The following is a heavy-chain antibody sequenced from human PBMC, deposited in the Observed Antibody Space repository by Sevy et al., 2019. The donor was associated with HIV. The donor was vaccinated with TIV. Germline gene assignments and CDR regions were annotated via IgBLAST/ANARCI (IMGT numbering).Heavy chain of an antibody. CDR2: IWYDGSNK. CDR1: GFTFSSYG. Sequence: GGSLRLSCAASGFTFSSYGMHWVRQAPGKGLEWVAVIWYDGSNKYYAHSVKGRFTISRDNSKNTLYLQMNSLRAEDTAVYYCAREQLVYGFYYYYGMDVWGQGTTVTVSS. J-gene: IGHJ6*02. V-gene: IGHV3-33*01. CDR3: AREQLVYGFYYYYGMDV. D-gene: IGHD6-13*01.